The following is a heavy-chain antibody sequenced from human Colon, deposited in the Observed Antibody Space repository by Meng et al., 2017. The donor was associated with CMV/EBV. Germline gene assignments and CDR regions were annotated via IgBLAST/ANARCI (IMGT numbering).Heavy chain of an antibody. CDR3: ARDKVAGGYCSTTTCPQIFTY. CDR1: GYSFTSYG. D-gene: IGHD2-2*01. J-gene: IGHJ4*02. CDR2: ISVHNGNT. Sequence: ASVKVSCKASGYSFTSYGMSWVRQAPGQGLEWMGWISVHNGNTNYAQKFQGRVSMTADTSTNTAYMELRSLRSDDTAVYYCARDKVAGGYCSTTTCPQIFTYRGQGTLVTVSS. V-gene: IGHV1-18*01.